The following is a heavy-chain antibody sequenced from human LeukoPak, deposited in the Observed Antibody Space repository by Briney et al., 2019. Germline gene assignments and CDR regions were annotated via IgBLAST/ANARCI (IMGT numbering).Heavy chain of an antibody. CDR2: ISGSGGTT. D-gene: IGHD6-19*01. J-gene: IGHJ4*02. CDR1: GITLSNYG. CDR3: ARDEGAVAGTKYYFDY. V-gene: IGHV3-23*01. Sequence: GGSLRLSCAVSGITLSNYGMSWVRQAPGKGLEWVAGISGSGGTTNYADSVKGRFTISRDNSKNTLYLQMNSLRAEDTAVYYCARDEGAVAGTKYYFDYWGQGTLVTVSS.